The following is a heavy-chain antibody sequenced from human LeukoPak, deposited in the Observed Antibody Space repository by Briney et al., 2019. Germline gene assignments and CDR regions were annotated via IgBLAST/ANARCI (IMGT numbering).Heavy chain of an antibody. Sequence: GASVKISCKASGYTFTGHHSHWVRQAPGQGLEWMGWINPDSGGTRYTQKFQGRVTMTRDTSISTAYMELSRLRSDDTAVYYCARDIGVWNWFDPWGQGTLVTVSS. CDR3: ARDIGVWNWFDP. J-gene: IGHJ5*02. CDR1: GYTFTGHH. CDR2: INPDSGGT. D-gene: IGHD2-2*01. V-gene: IGHV1-2*02.